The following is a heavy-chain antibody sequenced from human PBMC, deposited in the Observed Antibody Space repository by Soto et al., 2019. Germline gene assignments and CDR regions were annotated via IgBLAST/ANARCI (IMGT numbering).Heavy chain of an antibody. CDR1: GDSISSGHYY. Sequence: PSDTLSLTCTLSGDSISSGHYYLSWLRQPPGKGLEWIGYIYYTGNTYYNPSLKSRVTIAIDTSKNQLSLKLSSVTAADTAVYFCARDRVRGSRTYAGFDPWGQGTLVTVSS. V-gene: IGHV4-30-4*02. D-gene: IGHD3-10*01. J-gene: IGHJ5*02. CDR3: ARDRVRGSRTYAGFDP. CDR2: IYYTGNT.